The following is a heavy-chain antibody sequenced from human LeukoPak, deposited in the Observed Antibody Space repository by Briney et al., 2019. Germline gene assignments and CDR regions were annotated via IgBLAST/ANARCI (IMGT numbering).Heavy chain of an antibody. V-gene: IGHV1-2*04. Sequence: ASVKVSCKASGYTFTGYHMHWVRQAPGQGLEWMGRINPNSGGTNYAQKFQGWVTMTRDTSISTAYMELSRLRSDDTAVYYCARGGGYCSGGSCYSDENWFDPWGQGTLVTVSS. CDR1: GYTFTGYH. D-gene: IGHD2-15*01. CDR2: INPNSGGT. CDR3: ARGGGYCSGGSCYSDENWFDP. J-gene: IGHJ5*02.